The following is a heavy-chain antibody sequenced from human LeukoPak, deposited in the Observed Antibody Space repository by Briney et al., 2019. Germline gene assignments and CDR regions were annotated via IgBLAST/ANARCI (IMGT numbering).Heavy chain of an antibody. CDR1: GFTFTSSA. Sequence: SVKVSCKASGFTFTSSAMQWVRQARGQRLEWIGWIVVGSGNTNYAQKFQERVTITRDMSTSTAYMELSSLRSEDTAVYYCAADVEMATIGELDYWGQGTLVTVSS. J-gene: IGHJ4*02. D-gene: IGHD5-24*01. CDR3: AADVEMATIGELDY. CDR2: IVVGSGNT. V-gene: IGHV1-58*02.